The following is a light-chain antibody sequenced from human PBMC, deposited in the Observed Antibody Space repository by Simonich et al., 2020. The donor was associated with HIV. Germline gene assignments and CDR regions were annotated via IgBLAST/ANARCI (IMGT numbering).Light chain of an antibody. CDR1: SSNIGAGYD. Sequence: QSVLTQAPSVSGAPGQRVTISCTGGSSNIGAGYDVHWYQQLPGTAPKLLIYGNINRPSGVPDRFSGSKSGTSASLAITGLQAEDEADYYCAAWDDTLNGPVFGGGTKLTVL. J-gene: IGLJ3*02. V-gene: IGLV1-40*01. CDR2: GNI. CDR3: AAWDDTLNGPV.